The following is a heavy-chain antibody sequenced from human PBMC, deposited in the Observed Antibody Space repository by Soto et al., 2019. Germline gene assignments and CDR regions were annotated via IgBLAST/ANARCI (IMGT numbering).Heavy chain of an antibody. Sequence: ASVKVSCKASGYTFTGYYIHWVRQAPGQGLEWMGWINPNSDGTKYAQKFQGRVTMTRDTSISTAYMDLSSLRSDDTAVYYCAREVAAAGHYFDYWGQGTLVTVSS. CDR2: INPNSDGT. D-gene: IGHD6-13*01. CDR3: AREVAAAGHYFDY. CDR1: GYTFTGYY. J-gene: IGHJ4*02. V-gene: IGHV1-2*02.